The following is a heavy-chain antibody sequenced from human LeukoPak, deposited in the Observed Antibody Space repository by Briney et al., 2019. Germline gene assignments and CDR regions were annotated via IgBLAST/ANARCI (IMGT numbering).Heavy chain of an antibody. CDR2: IYPGDSDT. Sequence: GGSLKISCQGSGFLFHTYWIAGARQLPGKGLEWMGIIYPGDSDTRYSPSFQGQVTISADRSSSTAYLPTRSRKASDTLEYFCTRHIEHGSFDYWGQGALVTVSS. CDR3: TRHIEHGSFDY. J-gene: IGHJ4*02. D-gene: IGHD3-16*02. CDR1: GFLFHTYW. V-gene: IGHV5-51*01.